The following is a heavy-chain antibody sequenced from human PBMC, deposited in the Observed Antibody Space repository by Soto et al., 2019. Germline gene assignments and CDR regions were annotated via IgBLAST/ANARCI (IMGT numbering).Heavy chain of an antibody. Sequence: QVQLQESGPGLVKPSQTLSLTCTVSGGSISSGAYHWNWIRQHPGKGLEWIGYIYYRGGTYYNPSLRNRVTISLDTSNNQFSLKLNSVTAADTAIYYCARALRKETFSMTIEVTPLMYWGQGTLVTVSS. J-gene: IGHJ4*02. CDR3: ARALRKETFSMTIEVTPLMY. D-gene: IGHD3-22*01. V-gene: IGHV4-31*03. CDR2: IYYRGGT. CDR1: GGSISSGAYH.